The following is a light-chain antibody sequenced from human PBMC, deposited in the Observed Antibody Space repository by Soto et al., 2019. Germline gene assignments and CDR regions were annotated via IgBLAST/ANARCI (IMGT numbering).Light chain of an antibody. V-gene: IGLV2-14*01. J-gene: IGLJ6*01. CDR1: SGDVGAYNY. CDR3: RSEPRTHASM. Sequence: QSSLKQPASVFGCPAQSFASSCTGNSGDVGAYNYVSWYQQHPGKDPKLMIYEVSNRPARVPNRLSRSKSVNTASLTISGLQAEYEAIHYCRSEPRTHASMCGS. CDR2: EVS.